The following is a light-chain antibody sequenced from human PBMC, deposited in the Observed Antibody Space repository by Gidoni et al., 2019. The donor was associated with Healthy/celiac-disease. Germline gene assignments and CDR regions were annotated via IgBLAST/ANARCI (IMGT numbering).Light chain of an antibody. Sequence: DIQMTQSPSSLSASVGDRFTITCRASQSISSYLNWYQQKPGKAPKLLIYAATSLESGGPSRFSGSGSGTDFTIIISSLQTEDFATYYCQQSYSNPRTFGQGTKVEIK. CDR1: QSISSY. CDR3: QQSYSNPRT. J-gene: IGKJ1*01. V-gene: IGKV1-39*01. CDR2: AAT.